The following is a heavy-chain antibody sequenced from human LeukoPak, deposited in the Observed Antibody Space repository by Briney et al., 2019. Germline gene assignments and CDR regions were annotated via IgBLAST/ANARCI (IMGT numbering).Heavy chain of an antibody. CDR2: IWYDGSNK. J-gene: IGHJ4*02. Sequence: GGSLRLSCAASGFTFSSYGMHWVRQAPGKGLEWVAVIWYDGSNKYYADSVKGRFTISRDNSKNTLYLQMNSLRAEDTAVYYCARDRDSGSWSHFDYWGQGTLVTVSS. CDR1: GFTFSSYG. D-gene: IGHD6-13*01. V-gene: IGHV3-33*01. CDR3: ARDRDSGSWSHFDY.